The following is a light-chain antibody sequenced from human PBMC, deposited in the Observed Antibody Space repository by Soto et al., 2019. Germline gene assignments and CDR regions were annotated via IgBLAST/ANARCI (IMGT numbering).Light chain of an antibody. J-gene: IGKJ2*01. Sequence: EIVLTQSPGTLSLSPGERATLSCRASQSVTSSYLAWYQLKPGQAPRLLIYGASSRATGAPDRFSGGGSGTDFTLTISRLEPEDFAVYYCQQYGSSPRSFGQGTKLEIK. V-gene: IGKV3-20*01. CDR2: GAS. CDR1: QSVTSSY. CDR3: QQYGSSPRS.